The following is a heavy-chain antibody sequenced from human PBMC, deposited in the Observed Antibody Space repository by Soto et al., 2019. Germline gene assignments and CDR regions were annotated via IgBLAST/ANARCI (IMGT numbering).Heavy chain of an antibody. D-gene: IGHD1-1*01. J-gene: IGHJ4*02. CDR2: ISAHSGNT. CDR3: ARGRYGDH. CDR1: GYTFTSYG. Sequence: QVHLVQSGAEVKKPGASVKVSCKASGYTFTSYGITWVRQAPGQGLEWMGWISAHSGNTDYAQKLQGRVIVTRDTSTSTAYMELRSLISDDTAVYYCARGRYGDHWGQGALVTVSS. V-gene: IGHV1-18*01.